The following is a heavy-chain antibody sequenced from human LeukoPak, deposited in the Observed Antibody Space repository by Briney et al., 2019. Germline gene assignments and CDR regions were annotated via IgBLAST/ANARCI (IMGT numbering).Heavy chain of an antibody. CDR1: GVSISSGDYY. CDR2: IYYSGST. V-gene: IGHV4-30-4*01. J-gene: IGHJ4*02. CDR3: ARVVLQGGYVLD. Sequence: SETLSLTCTVSGVSISSGDYYWSWIRQPPGKGLEWIGYIYYSGSTYYNPSLESRVTISVDTSKNQFSLKLSSVTAADTAVYYCARVVLQGGYVLDWGQGTLVTVSS. D-gene: IGHD5-12*01.